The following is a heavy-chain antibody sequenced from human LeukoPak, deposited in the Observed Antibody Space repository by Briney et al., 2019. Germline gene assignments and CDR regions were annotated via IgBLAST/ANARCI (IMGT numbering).Heavy chain of an antibody. CDR1: GGSISSYY. CDR2: IFYSGST. Sequence: PSETLSLTCTVSGGSISSYYWSWIRQPPGKGLEWIGYIFYSGSTNFNPSLKSRLTISVDTSKNQFSLKLSSVTAADTAVYYCVAGTWSLYYFDYWGQGTLVTVSS. D-gene: IGHD6-13*01. J-gene: IGHJ4*02. V-gene: IGHV4-59*08. CDR3: VAGTWSLYYFDY.